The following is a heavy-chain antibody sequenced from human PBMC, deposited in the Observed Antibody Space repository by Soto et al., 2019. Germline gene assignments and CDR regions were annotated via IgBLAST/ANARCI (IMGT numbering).Heavy chain of an antibody. CDR1: GGTFRNYP. CDR2: IIPLTDIT. V-gene: IGHV1-69*02. J-gene: IGHJ4*02. Sequence: QVQLVQSGTEVKKPGSSVKVSCKASGGTFRNYPSNWVRQAPGQGLEWMGSIIPLTDITDNAQNFQARLTISADKSTSTAYMELSSLTSDDTAMYFCARGPLVVLNYFESWGQGTLVTVSS. CDR3: ARGPLVVLNYFES.